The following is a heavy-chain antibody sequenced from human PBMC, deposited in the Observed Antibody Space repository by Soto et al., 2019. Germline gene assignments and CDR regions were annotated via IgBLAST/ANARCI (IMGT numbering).Heavy chain of an antibody. D-gene: IGHD5-12*01. CDR3: AREGDIVATIGPDYYGMDV. J-gene: IGHJ6*02. CDR2: ISYDGSNK. V-gene: IGHV3-30-3*01. Sequence: QVQLVESGGGVVQPGRSLRLSCAASGFTFSSYAMHWVHQAPGKGLEWVAVISYDGSNKYYADSVKGRFTISRDNSKNTLYLQMNSLRAEDTAVYYCAREGDIVATIGPDYYGMDVWGQGTTVTVSS. CDR1: GFTFSSYA.